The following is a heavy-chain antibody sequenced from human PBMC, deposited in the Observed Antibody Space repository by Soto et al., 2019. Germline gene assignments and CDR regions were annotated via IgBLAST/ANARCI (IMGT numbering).Heavy chain of an antibody. CDR1: GYTFTSYG. V-gene: IGHV1-18*01. CDR2: ISAYNGNT. D-gene: IGHD3-22*01. Sequence: ASVKVSCKASGYTFTSYGISWVRQAPGQGLEWMGWISAYNGNTNYAQKLQGRVTMTTDTSTSTAYMELRSLRSDDTAVYYCAREVIVVNSADAFDIWGQGTMVTVSS. J-gene: IGHJ3*02. CDR3: AREVIVVNSADAFDI.